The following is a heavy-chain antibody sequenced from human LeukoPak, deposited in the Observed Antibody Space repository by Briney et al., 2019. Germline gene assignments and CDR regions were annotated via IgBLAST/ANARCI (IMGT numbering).Heavy chain of an antibody. CDR2: ITSDSRYM. CDR3: AKDHYYDSSGYYSPPQNAFDI. Sequence: PGGSLSLSCAASGFTFSSYNMNWVREAPGRGLEWVSSITSDSRYMYYADSVKGRFTISRDNAKNSLYLQMNSLRAEDTAVYYCAKDHYYDSSGYYSPPQNAFDIWGQGTMDTVSS. D-gene: IGHD3-22*01. J-gene: IGHJ3*02. CDR1: GFTFSSYN. V-gene: IGHV3-21*04.